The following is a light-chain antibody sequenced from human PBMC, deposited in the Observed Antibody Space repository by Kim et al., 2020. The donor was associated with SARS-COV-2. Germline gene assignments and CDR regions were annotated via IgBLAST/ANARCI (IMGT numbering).Light chain of an antibody. CDR3: QQYGCSSWT. CDR1: QSVSSSY. J-gene: IGKJ1*01. V-gene: IGKV3-20*01. Sequence: EMVLTQSPGTLSLSPGERATLSCRASQSVSSSYLAWYQQKPGQAPRLLIYGASSRATGIPDRFSGSGSGTDFTLTISRLEPEDFAVYYCQQYGCSSWTFGQGAKVDIK. CDR2: GAS.